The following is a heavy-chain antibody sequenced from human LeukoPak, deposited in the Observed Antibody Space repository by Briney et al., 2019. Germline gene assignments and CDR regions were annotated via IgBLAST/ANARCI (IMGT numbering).Heavy chain of an antibody. Sequence: ASVKVSCKASGGTFSSYAISWVRQALGQGLEWMGRIIPILGIANYAQKFQGRVTITADKSTSTAYMELSSLRSEDTAVYYCARVDSSGWYYFDYWGQGTLVTVSS. D-gene: IGHD6-19*01. V-gene: IGHV1-69*04. CDR3: ARVDSSGWYYFDY. J-gene: IGHJ4*02. CDR2: IIPILGIA. CDR1: GGTFSSYA.